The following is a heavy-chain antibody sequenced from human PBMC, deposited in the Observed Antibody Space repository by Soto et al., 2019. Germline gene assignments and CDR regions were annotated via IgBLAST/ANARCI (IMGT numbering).Heavy chain of an antibody. CDR2: ISYTGNS. CDR3: ARDKITGLFDD. J-gene: IGHJ4*02. D-gene: IGHD2-8*02. CDR1: GGSISSDGSY. V-gene: IGHV4-31*03. Sequence: PSETLSLTCTVSGGSISSDGSYWSWIRQHPGTGLEWIGYISYTGNSYYNPSLKSRVTISVDTSKNQFSLKLTSVTAADTAVYYCARDKITGLFDDWGQGTLVTVSS.